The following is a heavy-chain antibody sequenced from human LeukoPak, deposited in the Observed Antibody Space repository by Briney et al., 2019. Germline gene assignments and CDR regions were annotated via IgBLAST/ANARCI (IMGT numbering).Heavy chain of an antibody. V-gene: IGHV3-73*01. J-gene: IGHJ4*02. CDR2: IDKKDKGYATAT. D-gene: IGHD1-26*01. CDR1: GFTCSGSD. CDR3: TRYSGTYNWFEY. Sequence: GGSLNLPCAASGFTCSGSDIHWVRQSSGKGLEWVGQIDKKDKGYATATAYAASVKGRFTISRDDSINTAYLQMKSLKNEDTALYYSTRYSGTYNWFEYWGQGTLVTVSS.